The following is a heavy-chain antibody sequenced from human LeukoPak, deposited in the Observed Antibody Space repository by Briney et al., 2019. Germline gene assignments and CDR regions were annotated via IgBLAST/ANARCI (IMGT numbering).Heavy chain of an antibody. CDR2: ISSSSSYT. V-gene: IGHV3-11*05. D-gene: IGHD6-19*01. Sequence: PGGSLRLSCAASGFTFSDYYMSWIRQAPGKGLEWVSYISSSSSYTNYADSVKGRFTISRDNAKNSLYLQMNSLRAEDTAVYYCARDSGAGTDDAFDIWGQGTMVTVSS. J-gene: IGHJ3*02. CDR3: ARDSGAGTDDAFDI. CDR1: GFTFSDYY.